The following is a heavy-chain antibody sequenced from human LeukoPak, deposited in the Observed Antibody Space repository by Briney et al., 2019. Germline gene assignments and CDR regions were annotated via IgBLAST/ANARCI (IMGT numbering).Heavy chain of an antibody. D-gene: IGHD4-17*01. CDR2: IDPSDSYT. CDR1: GYSFTGYW. CDR3: ARHPDYGDYPNWFDP. J-gene: IGHJ5*02. V-gene: IGHV5-10-1*01. Sequence: GESLKISCKGSGYSFTGYWISWVRQMPGKGLEWMGRIDPSDSYTNYSPSFQGHVTISADKSISTAYLQWSSLKASDTAMYYCARHPDYGDYPNWFDPWGQGTLVTVSS.